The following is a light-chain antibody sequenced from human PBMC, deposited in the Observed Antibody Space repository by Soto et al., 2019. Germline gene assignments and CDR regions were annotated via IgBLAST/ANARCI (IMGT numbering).Light chain of an antibody. CDR1: SSDVGGYKY. Sequence: QSALTQPRSVSGSPGQSVTISCTGTSSDVGGYKYVSWYQQHPGKAPKLMIYDVSKRPSGVPDRFSGSKSGNTASLTISGLQAEEEADYYCCSYAGIFVVFGGGTKLTVL. CDR2: DVS. V-gene: IGLV2-11*01. J-gene: IGLJ2*01. CDR3: CSYAGIFVV.